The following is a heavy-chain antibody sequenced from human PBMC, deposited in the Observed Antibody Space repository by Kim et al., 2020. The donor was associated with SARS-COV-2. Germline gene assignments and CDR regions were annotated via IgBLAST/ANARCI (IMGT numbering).Heavy chain of an antibody. CDR1: GDSFRSQW. J-gene: IGHJ2*01. V-gene: IGHV5-51*01. CDR2: IYPGDSEA. CDR3: ARKGNFRVFGETKVDWYLAL. Sequence: GESLKISCKASGDSFRSQWIGWVRQKSGKGLEWMGAIYPGDSEARYSPSFEGQVTMSVDKSTSTAYLQWSSLKASDSAMYFCARKGNFRVFGETKVDWYLALWGRGTLVSVSS. D-gene: IGHD3-3*01.